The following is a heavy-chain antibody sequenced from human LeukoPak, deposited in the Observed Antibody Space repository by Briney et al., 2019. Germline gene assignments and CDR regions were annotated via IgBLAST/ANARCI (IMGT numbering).Heavy chain of an antibody. CDR3: ARADYGLTGDY. CDR2: INWNGGST. V-gene: IGHV3-20*04. CDR1: GFTFSSYS. D-gene: IGHD4/OR15-4a*01. Sequence: PGGSLRLSCAASGFTFSSYSMNWVRQAPGKGLEWVSGINWNGGSTGYADSVKGRFTISRDNAKNSLYLQMNSLRAEDTALYYCARADYGLTGDYWGQGTLVTVSS. J-gene: IGHJ4*02.